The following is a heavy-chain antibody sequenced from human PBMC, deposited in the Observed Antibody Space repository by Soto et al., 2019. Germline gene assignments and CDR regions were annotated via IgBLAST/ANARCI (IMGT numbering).Heavy chain of an antibody. V-gene: IGHV1-69*04. CDR3: ARDTNDIVVVPAAIRPTDAVDI. CDR1: GGTFSSYT. CDR2: IIPILGIA. D-gene: IGHD2-2*01. J-gene: IGHJ3*02. Sequence: GASVKVSCKASGGTFSSYTISWVRQAPGQGLEWMGRIIPILGIANYAQKFQGRVTITADKSTSTAYMELSSLRSEDTAVYYCARDTNDIVVVPAAIRPTDAVDIWGQGTMVTVSS.